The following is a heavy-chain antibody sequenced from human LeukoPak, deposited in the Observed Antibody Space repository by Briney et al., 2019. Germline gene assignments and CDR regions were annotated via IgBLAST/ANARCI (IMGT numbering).Heavy chain of an antibody. CDR2: ISSSSSYI. D-gene: IGHD2-15*01. Sequence: PGGSLRLPCAASGFTFSSYSMNWVRQAPGKGLEWVSSISSSSSYIYYADSVKGRFTISRDNAKNSLYLQMDSLRAEDTAVYYCARADCSGGSCYSLFDYWGQGTLVTVSS. V-gene: IGHV3-21*01. CDR3: ARADCSGGSCYSLFDY. CDR1: GFTFSSYS. J-gene: IGHJ4*02.